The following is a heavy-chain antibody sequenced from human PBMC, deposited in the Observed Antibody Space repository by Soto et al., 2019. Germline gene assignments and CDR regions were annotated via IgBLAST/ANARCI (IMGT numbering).Heavy chain of an antibody. Sequence: SETLSLTCTGSGGSISSYYWSWIRQPPGKGLEWIGYIYYSGSTNYNPSLKSRVTISVDTSKNQFSLKLSSVTAADTAVYYCARLFYDILTGYQLDVWGQGTTVT. CDR2: IYYSGST. J-gene: IGHJ6*02. CDR3: ARLFYDILTGYQLDV. V-gene: IGHV4-59*08. D-gene: IGHD3-9*01. CDR1: GGSISSYY.